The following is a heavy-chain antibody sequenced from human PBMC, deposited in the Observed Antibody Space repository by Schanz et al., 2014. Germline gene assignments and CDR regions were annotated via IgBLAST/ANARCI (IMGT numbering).Heavy chain of an antibody. D-gene: IGHD3-16*01. CDR1: GGSISSDGYY. J-gene: IGHJ5*02. CDR3: ARHGGYYDVLNSFDI. Sequence: QVQLQESGPRLVKPSQTLSLRCTVSGGSISSDGYYWSWIRQHPGKGLEWIGYIYYRGSTYHNPSLRSRVSISVDPSKTQFSLMLTSVTAADTAVYFCARHGGYYDVLNSFDIWGQGTLVTVSS. CDR2: IYYRGST. V-gene: IGHV4-31*03.